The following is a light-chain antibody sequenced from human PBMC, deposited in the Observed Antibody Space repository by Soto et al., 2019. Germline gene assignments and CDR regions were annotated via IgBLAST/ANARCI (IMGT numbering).Light chain of an antibody. CDR2: DVS. Sequence: QSALTQPRSVSGSPGQSVTISCTGTSSDVGGYNYVSWYQQHPGKAPKLMIYDVSKRPSGVPDRFSGSKSGNTASLTISGLQAEDEADYDCCSYAGSYVVFGGGTKVTVL. CDR3: CSYAGSYVV. V-gene: IGLV2-11*01. J-gene: IGLJ2*01. CDR1: SSDVGGYNY.